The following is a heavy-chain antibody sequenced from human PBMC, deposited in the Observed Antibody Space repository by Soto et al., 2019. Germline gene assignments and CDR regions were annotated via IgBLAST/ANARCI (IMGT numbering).Heavy chain of an antibody. J-gene: IGHJ3*02. CDR3: TEDRPWTFGGVLTM. Sequence: EVQLVEPGGGLVNPGGFVRLSCEVSGLNFGEAWMTWVRQAPGKGPEWVGLIRSNINGGTADYAVPVKDRFILSRDDSKSTVYLQMNSLKTEDTGVYYCTEDRPWTFGGVLTMWGQGTVVTVSS. CDR1: GLNFGEAW. CDR2: IRSNINGGTA. V-gene: IGHV3-15*01. D-gene: IGHD3-16*01.